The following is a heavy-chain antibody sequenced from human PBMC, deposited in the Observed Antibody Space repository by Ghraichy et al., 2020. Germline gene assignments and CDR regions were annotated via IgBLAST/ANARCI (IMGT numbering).Heavy chain of an antibody. CDR1: GGTFSSYA. J-gene: IGHJ6*03. D-gene: IGHD6-13*01. CDR3: ARSGWDSRRSYYRRSYYYYYMDV. Sequence: SVKVSCKASGGTFSSYAFSWVRQAPGQGLEWMGGIIPILTTPNYAQKFQGRVTITADESTSTTYMELSSLRSEDTAVYYCARSGWDSRRSYYRRSYYYYYMDVWGKGTTVTVSS. CDR2: IIPILTTP. V-gene: IGHV1-69*13.